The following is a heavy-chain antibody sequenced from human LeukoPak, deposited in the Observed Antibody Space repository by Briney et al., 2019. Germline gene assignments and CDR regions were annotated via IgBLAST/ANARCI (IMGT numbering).Heavy chain of an antibody. J-gene: IGHJ2*01. CDR1: GGSLSSSSYY. Sequence: SETLSLTCTVSGGSLSSSSYYWGWIRQPPGQGLEWIASIYYTGNTYYNPSLKSRVAISLDTSKSQFSLKLSSVTAADTAVYYCARDSRVHYYDSSAGYFGLWGRGTLVTVSS. D-gene: IGHD3-22*01. CDR2: IYYTGNT. V-gene: IGHV4-39*07. CDR3: ARDSRVHYYDSSAGYFGL.